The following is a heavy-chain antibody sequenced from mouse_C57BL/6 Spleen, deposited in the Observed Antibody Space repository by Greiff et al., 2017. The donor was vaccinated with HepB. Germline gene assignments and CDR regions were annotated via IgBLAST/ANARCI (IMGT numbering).Heavy chain of an antibody. J-gene: IGHJ3*01. D-gene: IGHD1-1*01. V-gene: IGHV1-15*01. CDR1: GYTFTDYE. CDR2: IDPETGGT. CDR3: TRDGPTLFFAY. Sequence: VQLQQSGAELVRPGASVTLSCKASGYTFTDYEMHWVKQTPVHGLEWIGAIDPETGGTAYNQKFKGKAILTADKSSSTAYMELRSLTSEDSAVYYCTRDGPTLFFAYWGQGTLVTVSA.